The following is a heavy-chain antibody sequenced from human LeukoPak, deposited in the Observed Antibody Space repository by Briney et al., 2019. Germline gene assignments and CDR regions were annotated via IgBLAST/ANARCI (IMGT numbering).Heavy chain of an antibody. Sequence: NPSQTLSLTCTVSGGSISSGSYYWSWIRQPAGKGLEWIGRIYTSGSTNYNPSLKSRVTISVDTSKNQFSLKLSSVTAADTAVYYCARDRRSRDSSGSLYWGQGTLVTVSS. CDR2: IYTSGST. CDR3: ARDRRSRDSSGSLY. V-gene: IGHV4-61*02. D-gene: IGHD3-22*01. CDR1: GGSISSGSYY. J-gene: IGHJ4*02.